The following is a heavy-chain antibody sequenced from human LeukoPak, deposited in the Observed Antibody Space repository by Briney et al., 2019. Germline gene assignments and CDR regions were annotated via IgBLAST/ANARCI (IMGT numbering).Heavy chain of an antibody. CDR1: GFTFGDYN. CDR2: ISSSSRYI. CDR3: ARDASMVRGVITTTRYGMDV. D-gene: IGHD3-10*01. V-gene: IGHV3-21*01. Sequence: GGSLRLSCAASGFTFGDYNMNWVRQAPGKGLEWVSSISSSSRYIYYADSVKGRFTISRDNAKNSLYLQMNSLRAEDTAVFYCARDASMVRGVITTTRYGMDVWGQGTTVTVSS. J-gene: IGHJ6*02.